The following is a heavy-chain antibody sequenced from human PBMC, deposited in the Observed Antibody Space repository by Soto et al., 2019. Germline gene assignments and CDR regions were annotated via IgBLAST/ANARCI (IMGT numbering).Heavy chain of an antibody. CDR1: GFTFSGFS. Sequence: GGSLRLSCEASGFTFSGFSMNWVRQVPGKGLEWVASISSGSSDTWYADSVKGRFIISRDNAQNSLFLQMNTLRPEDTAMYYCARVAYWGPGTQVTVSS. CDR3: ARVAY. V-gene: IGHV3-21*01. CDR2: ISSGSSDT. J-gene: IGHJ4*02.